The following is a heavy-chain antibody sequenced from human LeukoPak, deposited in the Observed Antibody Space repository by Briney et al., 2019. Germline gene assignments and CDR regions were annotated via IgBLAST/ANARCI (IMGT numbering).Heavy chain of an antibody. Sequence: PSETLSLTCTVSGGSISTYYWNWIRQPPGKGLEWIGYIYHSGSTNYNPSLKSRVTISVDTSKNQFSLKLSSVTAADTAVYYCARGVRAYYYDSSGYYFDYWGQGTLVTVSS. CDR1: GGSISTYY. CDR2: IYHSGST. D-gene: IGHD3-22*01. CDR3: ARGVRAYYYDSSGYYFDY. V-gene: IGHV4-59*12. J-gene: IGHJ4*02.